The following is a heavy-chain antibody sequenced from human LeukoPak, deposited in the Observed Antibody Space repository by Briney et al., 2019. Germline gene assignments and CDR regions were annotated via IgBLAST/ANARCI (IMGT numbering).Heavy chain of an antibody. CDR3: ARDRSTIFGVVTLSWYFDL. Sequence: ASVKVSCKASGGTFSSYAISWVRQAPGQGVEWMGGIIPIFGTANYAQKFQGRVTITADESTSTAYMELSSLRSEDTAVYYCARDRSTIFGVVTLSWYFDLWGRGTLVTVSS. CDR2: IIPIFGTA. CDR1: GGTFSSYA. D-gene: IGHD3-3*01. V-gene: IGHV1-69*13. J-gene: IGHJ2*01.